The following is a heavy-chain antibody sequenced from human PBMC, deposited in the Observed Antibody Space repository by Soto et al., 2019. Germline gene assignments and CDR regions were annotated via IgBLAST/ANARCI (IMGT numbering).Heavy chain of an antibody. D-gene: IGHD1-26*01. V-gene: IGHV4-39*01. CDR1: GGSISSSSYY. J-gene: IGHJ4*02. CDR2: IYYSGST. Sequence: SETLSLTCTVSGGSISSSSYYWGWIRQPPGKGLEWIGSIYYSGSTYYNPSLKSRVTISVDTSKNQFSLKLSSVTAADTAVYYCARSLVGATTLGFDYWGQGTLVTVSS. CDR3: ARSLVGATTLGFDY.